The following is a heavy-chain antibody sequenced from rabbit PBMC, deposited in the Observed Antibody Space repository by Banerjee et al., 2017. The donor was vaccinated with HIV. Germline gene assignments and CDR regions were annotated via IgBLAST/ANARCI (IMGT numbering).Heavy chain of an antibody. V-gene: IGHV1S40*01. J-gene: IGHJ3*01. CDR3: AREAGSVYWARLDL. CDR1: GIDFSSNA. Sequence: QSLEESGGDLVKPGASLTLTCKASGIDFSSNAITWVRQAPGKGLEWIAYIYAGSSGTTYYASWAKGRFTISKTSSTTVTLQMTSLTVADTATYFCAREAGSVYWARLDLWGQGTLVTVS. CDR2: IYAGSSGTT. D-gene: IGHD8-1*01.